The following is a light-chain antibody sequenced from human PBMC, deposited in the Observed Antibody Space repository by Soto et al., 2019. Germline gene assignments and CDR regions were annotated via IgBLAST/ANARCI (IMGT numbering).Light chain of an antibody. CDR3: QSYDSSLSGSNVV. J-gene: IGLJ2*01. CDR2: GNS. Sequence: QSVLTQPPSVSGAPGQRVTISCTGSSSNIGAGYDVHWYQQLPGTAPKLLIYGNSNRPSGVPDRFSGSKSGTSASLAITGLQAADAADSSCQSYDSSLSGSNVVFGGGTKLTVL. CDR1: SSNIGAGYD. V-gene: IGLV1-40*01.